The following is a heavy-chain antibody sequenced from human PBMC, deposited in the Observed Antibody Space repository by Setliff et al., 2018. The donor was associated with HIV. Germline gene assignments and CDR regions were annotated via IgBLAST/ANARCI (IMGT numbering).Heavy chain of an antibody. CDR2: IKEDGSTK. CDR1: GFSFSAYY. J-gene: IGHJ4*02. V-gene: IGHV3-7*03. CDR3: TANLLQFLGDY. Sequence: GGSLRLSCTASGFSFSAYYMSWVRQAPGKGLELVASIKEDGSTKYYVDSVKGRFTVSRDNAKNSLYLQVNSLRAEDTAVYYCTANLLQFLGDYWGLGSLVTVSS. D-gene: IGHD3-3*01.